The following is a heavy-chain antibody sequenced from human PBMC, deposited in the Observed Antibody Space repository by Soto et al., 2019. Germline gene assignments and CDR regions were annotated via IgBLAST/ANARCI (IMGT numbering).Heavy chain of an antibody. V-gene: IGHV3-48*01. D-gene: IGHD1-1*01. CDR1: GFTCSSYS. CDR2: ISSSSSTI. CDR3: ARDWGFALESTSYFDY. Sequence: TGGSLRLSCAAAGFTCSSYSMNWVRQAPGKGLEWVSYISSSSSTIYYADSVKGRFTISRDNAKNSLYLQMNSLRAEDTAVYYCARDWGFALESTSYFDYWGQGTLVTVSS. J-gene: IGHJ4*02.